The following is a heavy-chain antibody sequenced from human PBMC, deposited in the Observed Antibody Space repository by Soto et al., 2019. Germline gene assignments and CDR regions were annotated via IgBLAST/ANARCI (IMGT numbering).Heavy chain of an antibody. CDR2: IIPILGIA. V-gene: IGHV1-69*08. CDR3: ARDRALGEVATMKLFDY. CDR1: GGTFSSYT. D-gene: IGHD5-12*01. Sequence: QVQMVQSGAEVKKPGSSVKVSCKASGGTFSSYTISWVRQAPGQGLEWMGRIIPILGIANYAQKFQGRVTITAEKSTRTAYMELSSLRSEDTAVYYCARDRALGEVATMKLFDYWGQGTLVTVSS. J-gene: IGHJ4*02.